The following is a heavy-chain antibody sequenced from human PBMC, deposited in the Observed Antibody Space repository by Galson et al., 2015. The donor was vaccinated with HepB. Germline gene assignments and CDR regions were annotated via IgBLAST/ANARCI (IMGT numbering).Heavy chain of an antibody. D-gene: IGHD3-16*01. CDR3: ARATPRWGGAFDI. CDR2: IWYDGSYK. CDR1: GFTFSSYG. Sequence: SLRLSCAASGFTFSSYGMHWVRQAPGKGLEGVAVIWYDGSYKFYADSVKGRFTISRDNSKNTLYLQMNSLRVEDTAVYYCARATPRWGGAFDIWGQGTMVTVSS. V-gene: IGHV3-33*01. J-gene: IGHJ3*02.